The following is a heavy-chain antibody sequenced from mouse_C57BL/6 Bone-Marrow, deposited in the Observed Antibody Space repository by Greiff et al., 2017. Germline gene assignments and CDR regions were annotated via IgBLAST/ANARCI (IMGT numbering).Heavy chain of an antibody. V-gene: IGHV1-64*01. J-gene: IGHJ2*01. D-gene: IGHD1-2*01. Sequence: QVQLQQPWAELVKPGASVKLSCKASGYTFTTYCMHLVKPRPGQGLELIGMIHPNSGSTNYNEKFKGKATLTVDKSSSTSYMQLSSLTSEDAAVYYCARDYYGLFDYWGHGTTLTDSS. CDR1: GYTFTTYC. CDR2: IHPNSGST. CDR3: ARDYYGLFDY.